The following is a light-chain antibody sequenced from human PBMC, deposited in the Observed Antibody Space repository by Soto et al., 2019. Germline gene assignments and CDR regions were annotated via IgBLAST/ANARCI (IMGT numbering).Light chain of an antibody. CDR2: EVR. CDR1: NRDIGAYNL. CDR3: SSYTTTGTLL. V-gene: IGLV2-14*01. J-gene: IGLJ3*02. Sequence: QSALTQPASVSGSLGQSITISCTGSNRDIGAYNLVSWYQQYPDTAPKLIIYEVRSRPSGVSYRFTGSRSGNTASLTISALQADDESTFSCSSYTTTGTLLFGGGTKLTVL.